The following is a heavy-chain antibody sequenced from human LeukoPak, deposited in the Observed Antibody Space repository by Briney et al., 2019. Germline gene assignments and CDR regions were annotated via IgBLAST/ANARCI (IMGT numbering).Heavy chain of an antibody. CDR2: IFGSGGVT. Sequence: GGSLRLSCAASGFTFSSYAMAWVRQAPGKGLEWVSAIFGSGGVTYHADSVKGRFTISRDNSKNTPYLQMNSLRAEDTAVYYCAKGGDGYNYYFDYWGQGTLVTVSS. CDR3: AKGGDGYNYYFDY. J-gene: IGHJ4*02. CDR1: GFTFSSYA. D-gene: IGHD5-24*01. V-gene: IGHV3-23*01.